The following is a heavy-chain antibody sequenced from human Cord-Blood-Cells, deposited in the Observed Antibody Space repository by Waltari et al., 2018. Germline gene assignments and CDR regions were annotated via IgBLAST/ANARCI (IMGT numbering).Heavy chain of an antibody. V-gene: IGHV2-26*01. J-gene: IGHJ4*02. CDR2: IFSNDEK. D-gene: IGHD3-10*01. CDR3: ARIRRVTMVRGVIYYFDY. CDR1: GFSLSNARMG. Sequence: QVTLKESGPVLVKPTETLTLTCTVSGFSLSNARMGVSWIRQPPGKALEWLAHIFSNDEKSYSTSLKGRLTISKDTSKSQVVLTMTNMDPVDTATYYCARIRRVTMVRGVIYYFDYWGQGTLVTVSS.